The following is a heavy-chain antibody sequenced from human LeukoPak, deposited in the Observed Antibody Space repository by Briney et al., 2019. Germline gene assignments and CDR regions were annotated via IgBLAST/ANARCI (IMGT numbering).Heavy chain of an antibody. V-gene: IGHV3-23*01. CDR3: AKDSYDSSGSRYDY. Sequence: GGSLRLSCAASGFTFSSYAMSWVRQAPGKGLEWVSAISGTGGSTWYADSVKGRVTISRDNSKNTLYLQMNGLRAEDTAVYYCAKDSYDSSGSRYDYWGQGTLVTVSS. CDR2: ISGTGGST. D-gene: IGHD3-22*01. J-gene: IGHJ4*02. CDR1: GFTFSSYA.